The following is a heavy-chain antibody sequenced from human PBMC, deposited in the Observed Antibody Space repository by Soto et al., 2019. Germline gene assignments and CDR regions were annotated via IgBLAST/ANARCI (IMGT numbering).Heavy chain of an antibody. CDR1: GFTFSSYW. D-gene: IGHD2-21*02. V-gene: IGHV3-74*01. Sequence: GGSLRLSCAASGFTFSSYWMHWVRQAPGKGLVWVSRINSDGSSTSYADYVKGRFTISRDNAKNTLYLQMNSLSVEDMAVYYCASVYCGGDCYPDYWGQGTLVTVSS. CDR3: ASVYCGGDCYPDY. J-gene: IGHJ4*02. CDR2: INSDGSST.